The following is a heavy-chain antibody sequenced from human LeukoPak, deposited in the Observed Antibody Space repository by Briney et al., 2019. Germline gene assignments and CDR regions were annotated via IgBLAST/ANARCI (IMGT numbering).Heavy chain of an antibody. D-gene: IGHD2-2*01. J-gene: IGHJ4*02. CDR1: GFTFSSYS. Sequence: GGSLRLSCAASGFTFSSYSMNWVRQAPGKGLEWVSAISGSGGSTYYADSVKGRFTVSRDNSKNTLYLQMNSLRAEDTAVYYCARDLPLGYCSSTSCYDPQDYWGQGTLVTVSS. CDR2: ISGSGGST. V-gene: IGHV3-23*01. CDR3: ARDLPLGYCSSTSCYDPQDY.